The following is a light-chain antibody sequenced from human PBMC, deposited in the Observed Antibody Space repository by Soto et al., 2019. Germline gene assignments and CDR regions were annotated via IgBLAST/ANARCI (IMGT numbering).Light chain of an antibody. CDR1: SGDVGGYNY. Sequence: QSALTQPRSVSGSPGQSVTISCTGTSGDVGGYNYVSWYQQHPGKAPKLMIYDVNKRPSGVPDRFSGSKSDNTASLTISGLQAEDEADYYCCSYAGSHTYVFGTGTKLTVL. V-gene: IGLV2-11*01. CDR3: CSYAGSHTYV. CDR2: DVN. J-gene: IGLJ1*01.